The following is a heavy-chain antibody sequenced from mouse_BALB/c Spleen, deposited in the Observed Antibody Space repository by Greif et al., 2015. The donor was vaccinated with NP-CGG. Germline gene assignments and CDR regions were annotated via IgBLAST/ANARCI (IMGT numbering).Heavy chain of an antibody. V-gene: IGHV14-1*02. D-gene: IGHD2-1*01. CDR3: ASPMVTTGYYYAMDY. J-gene: IGHJ4*01. Sequence: EVQLQQSGAELVRPGALVKLSCKASGFNIKDYYMHWVKQRPEQGLEWIGWIDPENGNTIYDPKFQGKASITADTSSNTAYLQLSSLTSEDTAVYYCASPMVTTGYYYAMDYWGQGTSVTVSS. CDR1: GFNIKDYY. CDR2: IDPENGNT.